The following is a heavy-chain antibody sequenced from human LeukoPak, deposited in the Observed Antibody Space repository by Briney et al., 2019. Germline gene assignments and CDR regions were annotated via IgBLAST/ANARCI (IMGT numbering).Heavy chain of an antibody. CDR2: IYYSGST. Sequence: SETLSLTCTASGSSISSYYWSWIRQPPGKVLEWIGYIYYSGSTNYNRSLKSRVTISVDKSKNQFSLKLNSVTAADTAVYYCARTQWNYVPPSYYYYMDVWGKGTAATVSS. CDR1: GSSISSYY. V-gene: IGHV4-59*01. J-gene: IGHJ6*03. CDR3: ARTQWNYVPPSYYYYMDV. D-gene: IGHD3-16*01.